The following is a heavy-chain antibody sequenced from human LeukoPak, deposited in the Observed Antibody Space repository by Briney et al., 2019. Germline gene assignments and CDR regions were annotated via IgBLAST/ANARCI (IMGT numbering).Heavy chain of an antibody. V-gene: IGHV4-59*08. J-gene: IGHJ4*02. CDR2: IYYSGST. Sequence: SETLSLTCTVSGGSISSYYWSWIRQPPGKGLEWIGYIYYSGSTNHNPSLKSRVTISVDTSKNQFSLKLSSVTAADTAVYYCARQGYSGSYPDYWGQGTLVTVSS. D-gene: IGHD1-26*01. CDR1: GGSISSYY. CDR3: ARQGYSGSYPDY.